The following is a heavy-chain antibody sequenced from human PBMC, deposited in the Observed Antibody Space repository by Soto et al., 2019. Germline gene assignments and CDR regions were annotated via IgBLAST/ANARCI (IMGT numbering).Heavy chain of an antibody. V-gene: IGHV1-3*01. CDR1: GYTFTSYA. Sequence: QVQLVQSGAEVKKPGASVKVSCKASGYTFTSYAMHWVRQAPGQRLEWMGWINAGNGNKKNSQKFQGRVTITRDTSASTAYMELRSLRSEETAVYYCARGSGSDLHWGQGTLVTVSS. CDR3: ARGSGSDLH. D-gene: IGHD3-10*01. J-gene: IGHJ4*02. CDR2: INAGNGNK.